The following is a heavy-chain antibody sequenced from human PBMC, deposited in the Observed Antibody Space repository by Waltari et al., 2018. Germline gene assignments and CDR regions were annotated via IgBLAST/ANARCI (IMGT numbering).Heavy chain of an antibody. Sequence: EVQLVQSGAEVKKPGESLKISCKGSGSSFTSYWIGWVRQRPGTGLEWMGIIYPGASETRYSPSFQGQVTISRDNAKNSLYLQMNSLRAEDTAVYYCARVQSSGWYHYFDYWGQGTLVTVSS. CDR3: ARVQSSGWYHYFDY. V-gene: IGHV5-51*01. CDR2: IYPGASET. J-gene: IGHJ4*02. CDR1: GSSFTSYW. D-gene: IGHD6-19*01.